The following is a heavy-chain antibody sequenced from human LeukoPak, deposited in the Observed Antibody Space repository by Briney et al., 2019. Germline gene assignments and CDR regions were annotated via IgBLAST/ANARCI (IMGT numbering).Heavy chain of an antibody. D-gene: IGHD6-19*01. CDR1: GGSMSNYY. V-gene: IGHV4-59*01. Sequence: PSETLSLTCTVSGGSMSNYYWSWLRQPPGEGLEWIGYIHYSGGTNYNPSLKSRVTISVDTSKNHFSLKLSSVTAADTALCYCARGAGWYDSWGQGNLVTVSS. J-gene: IGHJ5*01. CDR2: IHYSGGT. CDR3: ARGAGWYDS.